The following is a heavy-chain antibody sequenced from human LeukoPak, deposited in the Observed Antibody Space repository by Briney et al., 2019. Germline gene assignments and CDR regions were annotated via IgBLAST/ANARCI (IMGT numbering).Heavy chain of an antibody. D-gene: IGHD2-21*01. CDR3: LTIVETDLDAFDI. V-gene: IGHV3-74*01. CDR1: GFTVSSNY. Sequence: QAGGSLRLSCAASGFTVSSNYMSWVRQAPGKGLVWVSRINPDDGSTSYADSVKGRFTISRDNAKSTLYLQMNSLRAEDTAVYYCLTIVETDLDAFDIWGQGTKVTVSS. CDR2: INPDDGST. J-gene: IGHJ3*02.